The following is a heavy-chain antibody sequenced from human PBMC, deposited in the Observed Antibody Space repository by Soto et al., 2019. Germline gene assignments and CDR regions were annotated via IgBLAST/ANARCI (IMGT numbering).Heavy chain of an antibody. CDR3: AKDRGSLYTSSSPLDF. Sequence: GSLRLSGEASGFTFTNYAMAWVLQAPGKGLEWASGISASGGSTYYADSVKGRFTISRDNSKNTLFLQMNSLRAEDTALYYCAKDRGSLYTSSSPLDFWGQGTLVTV. V-gene: IGHV3-23*01. J-gene: IGHJ4*02. CDR2: ISASGGST. CDR1: GFTFTNYA. D-gene: IGHD6-6*01.